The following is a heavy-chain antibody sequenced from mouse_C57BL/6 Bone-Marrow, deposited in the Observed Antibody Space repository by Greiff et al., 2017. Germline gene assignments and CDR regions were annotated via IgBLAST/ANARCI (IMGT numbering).Heavy chain of an antibody. CDR1: GFTFSSYG. J-gene: IGHJ4*01. V-gene: IGHV5-6*02. Sequence: DVMLVESGGDLVKPGGSLKLSCAASGFTFSSYGMSWVRQTPDKRLAWVATISSGGSYTYYPDSVKGRFTIYRDNAKNTLYLQMSSLKSEDTAMYYCARHGNYVPYYAMDYWGQGTSVTVSS. D-gene: IGHD1-1*01. CDR3: ARHGNYVPYYAMDY. CDR2: ISSGGSYT.